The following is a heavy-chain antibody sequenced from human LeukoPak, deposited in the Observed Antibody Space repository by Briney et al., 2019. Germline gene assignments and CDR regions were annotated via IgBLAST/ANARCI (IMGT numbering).Heavy chain of an antibody. CDR3: ARGRYSRPYYFDY. CDR1: GGSISSGGYY. J-gene: IGHJ4*02. V-gene: IGHV4-31*03. Sequence: SQTLSLTCTVSGGSISSGGYYWSWIRQHPGKGLEWIGYIYYSGSTYYNPSLKSRVTISVDTSKNQFSLKLSSVTAADTAVYYCARGRYSRPYYFDYWGQGILVTVSS. CDR2: IYYSGST. D-gene: IGHD6-13*01.